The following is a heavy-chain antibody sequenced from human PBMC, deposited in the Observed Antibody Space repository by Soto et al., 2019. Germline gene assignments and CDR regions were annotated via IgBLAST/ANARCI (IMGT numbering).Heavy chain of an antibody. CDR3: ANSRIVGAIALDC. D-gene: IGHD1-26*01. Sequence: QVQLVESGGGVVQPGRSLRLSCAASGFTFSSYGMHWVRQAPGKGLEWVAVISYDGSNKYYADSVKGRFTISRDNSKNTLYLQMNSLRAEDTAVYYCANSRIVGAIALDCWGQGTLVTVSS. CDR1: GFTFSSYG. J-gene: IGHJ4*02. CDR2: ISYDGSNK. V-gene: IGHV3-30*18.